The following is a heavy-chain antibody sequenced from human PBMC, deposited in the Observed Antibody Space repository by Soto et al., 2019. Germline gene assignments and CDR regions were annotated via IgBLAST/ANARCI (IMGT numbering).Heavy chain of an antibody. CDR1: GYSFTTYG. D-gene: IGHD3-10*01. V-gene: IGHV1-18*01. Sequence: QVQLVQSGAEVRQPGASVKVSCKASGYSFTTYGMSWVRQAPGQGLEYMGWINGYGHGAKYVQRFQGRFSMTTDTSTNTVYMDLSSLTSDDTAVYYCVRDLNGDFYYWGQGTVVIVS. J-gene: IGHJ4*02. CDR3: VRDLNGDFYY. CDR2: INGYGHGA.